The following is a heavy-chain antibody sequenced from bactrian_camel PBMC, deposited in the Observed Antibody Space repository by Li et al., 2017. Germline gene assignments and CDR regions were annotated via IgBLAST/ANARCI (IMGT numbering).Heavy chain of an antibody. Sequence: HVQLVESGGGSVQAGGSLSLSCAASGYSHSTVCMGWFRQAPGKEREGVARIDNSRLTTISDSVKGRFTISVDNAKNMLYLQMNSLKPEDSATYYCAADEDTFCRGAYPTGDYWGQGTQVTVS. CDR2: IDNSRLTT. CDR1: GYSHSTVC. D-gene: IGHD2*01. CDR3: AADEDTFCRGAYPTGDY. V-gene: IGHV3-2*01. J-gene: IGHJ4*01.